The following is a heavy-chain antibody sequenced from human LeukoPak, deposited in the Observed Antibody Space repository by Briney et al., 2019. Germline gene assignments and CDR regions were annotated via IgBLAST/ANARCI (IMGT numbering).Heavy chain of an antibody. CDR3: ARDSNEGFGELLSVY. Sequence: ASVKVSCKASGGTFSSYAISWVRQAPGQGLEWMGGIIPIFGTANYAQKFQGRVTITTDESTSTAYMELSSLRSEDTAVYYCARDSNEGFGELLSVYWGQGTLVTVSS. CDR1: GGTFSSYA. J-gene: IGHJ4*02. CDR2: IIPIFGTA. V-gene: IGHV1-69*05. D-gene: IGHD3-10*01.